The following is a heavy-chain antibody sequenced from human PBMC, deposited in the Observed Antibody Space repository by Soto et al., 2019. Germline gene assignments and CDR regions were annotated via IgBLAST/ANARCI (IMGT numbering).Heavy chain of an antibody. V-gene: IGHV3-7*01. CDR1: GFTFSSYW. Sequence: PGGSLRLSCAASGFTFSSYWMSWVRQAPGKGLEWVANIKQDGSEKYYVDSVKGRFTISRDNAKNSLYLQMNSLRAEDTAVYYCARDHPDYYYYYMDVWGKGTTVTVSS. CDR3: ARDHPDYYYYYMDV. CDR2: IKQDGSEK. J-gene: IGHJ6*03.